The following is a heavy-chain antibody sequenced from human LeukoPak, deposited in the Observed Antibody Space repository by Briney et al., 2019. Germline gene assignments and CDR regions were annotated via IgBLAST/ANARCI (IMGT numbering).Heavy chain of an antibody. V-gene: IGHV3-23*01. CDR1: GYTFSSNS. D-gene: IGHD2-15*01. CDR2: ISGSGGST. J-gene: IGHJ4*02. CDR3: AKDPVYRCSGGSCYLDY. Sequence: PGGSLRLSCAASGYTFSSNSMSWVRQAPGKGLEWVSAISGSGGSTYYADSVKGRFTISRDNSKNTLYLQMNSLRAEDTAVYYCAKDPVYRCSGGSCYLDYWGQGTLVTVSS.